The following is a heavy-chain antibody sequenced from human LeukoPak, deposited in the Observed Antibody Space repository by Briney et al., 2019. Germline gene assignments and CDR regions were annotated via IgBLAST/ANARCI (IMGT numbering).Heavy chain of an antibody. CDR1: GGSISSYH. Sequence: SETPSLTCTVSGGSISSYHWSWIRQPPGKGLECIGYIYYSGSTHYNPSLKSRVTISVDSSKNQFSLKVNSVTAADTAMYFCVRHYVLHIVGPSYWGQGILVTVSS. J-gene: IGHJ4*02. D-gene: IGHD1-26*01. CDR2: IYYSGST. V-gene: IGHV4-59*08. CDR3: VRHYVLHIVGPSY.